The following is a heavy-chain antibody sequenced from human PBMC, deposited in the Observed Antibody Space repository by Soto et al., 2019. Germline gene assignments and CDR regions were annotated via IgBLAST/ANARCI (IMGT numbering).Heavy chain of an antibody. CDR3: EKGSSGLRFLEWLSPHDY. J-gene: IGHJ4*02. CDR2: ISGSGGST. V-gene: IGHV3-23*01. Sequence: EVQLLESGGGLVQPGGSLRLSCAASGFTFSSYAMSWVRQAPGKGLEWVSAISGSGGSTYYADSVKGRFTISRDNSKNTLYLQMNSLRAEDTAVYYCEKGSSGLRFLEWLSPHDYWGQGTLVTVSS. CDR1: GFTFSSYA. D-gene: IGHD3-3*01.